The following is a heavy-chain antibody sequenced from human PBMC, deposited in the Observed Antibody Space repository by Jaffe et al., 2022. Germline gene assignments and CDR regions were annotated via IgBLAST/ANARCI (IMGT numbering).Heavy chain of an antibody. D-gene: IGHD6-19*01. CDR2: ISSSSSTI. V-gene: IGHV3-48*01. Sequence: EVQLVESGGGLVQPGGSLRLSCAASGFTFSSYSMNWVRQAPGKGLEWVSYISSSSSTIYYADSVKGRFTISRDNAKNSLYLQMNSLRAEDTAVYYCESSGWYADFDLWGRGTLVTVSS. CDR3: ESSGWYADFDL. J-gene: IGHJ2*01. CDR1: GFTFSSYS.